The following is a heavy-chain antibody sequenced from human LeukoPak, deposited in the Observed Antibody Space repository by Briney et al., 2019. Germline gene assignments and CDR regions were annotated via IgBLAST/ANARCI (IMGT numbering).Heavy chain of an antibody. CDR1: GGSFSGYY. CDR2: INHSGST. V-gene: IGHV4-34*01. D-gene: IGHD1-26*01. Sequence: SETLSLTCAVYGGSFSGYYWSWIRQPPGKGLEWIGEINHSGSTNYNPSLKSRVTMSVDTSKNQFSLKLSSVTAADTAVYYCAAQVGATQGSDYFDYWGQGTLVTVSS. CDR3: AAQVGATQGSDYFDY. J-gene: IGHJ4*02.